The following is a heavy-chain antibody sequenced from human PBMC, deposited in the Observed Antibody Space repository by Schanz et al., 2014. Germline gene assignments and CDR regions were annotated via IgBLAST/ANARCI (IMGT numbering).Heavy chain of an antibody. V-gene: IGHV3-33*01. CDR1: GFTFSRFG. CDR3: ARDAVALVPEYFMDV. CDR2: VWSDGNTK. D-gene: IGHD6-19*01. Sequence: QVQLVESGGGVVRPGRSLRLSCATSGFTFSRFGMHWVRQAPGKGPEWVALVWSDGNTKYYVDSVKGRFTISRDNSMNKLHLQMDGLRVVDTAVYYCARDAVALVPEYFMDVWGKGTPVTVSS. J-gene: IGHJ6*03.